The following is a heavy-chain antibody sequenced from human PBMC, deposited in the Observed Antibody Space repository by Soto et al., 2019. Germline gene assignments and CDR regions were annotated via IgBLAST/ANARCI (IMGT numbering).Heavy chain of an antibody. CDR1: GYSFTNYW. CDR3: ARDGHSYFYSMYV. Sequence: PGESLKISCEGSGYSFTNYWISWVRQMPGKGLEWMGRIDPSDSYTSYSPSFQGHVTISADKSISTAYLQWSSLKASDTAMYYCARDGHSYFYSMYVWGQGTTVTVSS. J-gene: IGHJ6*02. V-gene: IGHV5-10-1*01. D-gene: IGHD4-4*01. CDR2: IDPSDSYT.